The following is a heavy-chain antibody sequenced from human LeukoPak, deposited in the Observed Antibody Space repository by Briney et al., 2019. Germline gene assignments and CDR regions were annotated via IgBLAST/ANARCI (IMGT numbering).Heavy chain of an antibody. CDR3: GIFVLRYAGNYTDS. V-gene: IGHV3-21*01. J-gene: IGHJ4*02. CDR1: GFTFSSYS. D-gene: IGHD3/OR15-3a*01. CDR2: ISSSSSYI. Sequence: GGSLRLSCAASGFTFSSYSMNWVRQAPGKGLEWVSSISSSSSYIYYADSVKGRFTISRDNAKNSLYLQMNSLRAEDTAVYYCGIFVLRYAGNYTDSWGKETLVTVPS.